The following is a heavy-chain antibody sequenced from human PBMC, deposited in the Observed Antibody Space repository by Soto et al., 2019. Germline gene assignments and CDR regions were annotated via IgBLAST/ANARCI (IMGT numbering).Heavy chain of an antibody. Sequence: PGGSLRLSCSASRFIFSNYWMSWVRQAPGKGLEWVANIKQGGNEKYYVDSVKGRFTISRDNPKNLLYLQMSSLRADDTAVYYCALTEGSGTNYPTTFDSWGQGTLVTVSS. V-gene: IGHV3-7*01. J-gene: IGHJ4*02. CDR3: ALTEGSGTNYPTTFDS. CDR1: RFIFSNYW. D-gene: IGHD3-10*01. CDR2: IKQGGNEK.